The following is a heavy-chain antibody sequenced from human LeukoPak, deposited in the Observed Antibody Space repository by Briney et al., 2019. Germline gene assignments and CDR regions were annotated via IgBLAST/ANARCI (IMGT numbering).Heavy chain of an antibody. J-gene: IGHJ1*01. CDR3: AKDSSGDHKYSQH. D-gene: IGHD4-17*01. Sequence: GGSLRLSCAASGFTFDDYAMHWVRQAPGRGLEWVSGISWNSGSIGYADSVKGRFTISRDNAKNSLYLQMNSLRAEDMALYYCAKDSSGDHKYSQHWGQGTLVTVSS. V-gene: IGHV3-9*03. CDR1: GFTFDDYA. CDR2: ISWNSGSI.